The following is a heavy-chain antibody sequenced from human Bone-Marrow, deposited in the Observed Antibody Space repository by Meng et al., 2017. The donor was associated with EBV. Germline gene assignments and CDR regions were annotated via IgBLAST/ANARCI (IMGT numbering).Heavy chain of an antibody. CDR1: GGSISSYY. J-gene: IGHJ5*02. CDR2: IYYSGST. CDR3: ARSAHTEGWFDP. Sequence: QGPLQEWGTGLVRASETLSLTCTVSGGSISSYYWSWIRQPPGKGLEWIGYIYYSGSTNYNPSLKSRVTISVDTSKNQFSLKLSSVTAADTAVYYCARSAHTEGWFDPWGQGTLVTVSS. V-gene: IGHV4-59*01.